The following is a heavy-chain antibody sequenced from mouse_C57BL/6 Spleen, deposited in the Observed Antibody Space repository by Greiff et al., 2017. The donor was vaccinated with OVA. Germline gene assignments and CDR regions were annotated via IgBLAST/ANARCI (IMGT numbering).Heavy chain of an antibody. CDR1: GFSLTSYA. CDR2: IWTGGGT. Sequence: VQLQQSGPGLVAPSQSLSITCTVSGFSLTSYAISWVRQPPGKGLEWLGAIWTGGGTNYNSALKSILSISKDNSKSQVFLKMNSLQTDDTARYDCARMTTVVAEGFAYWGQGTLVTVSA. D-gene: IGHD1-1*01. J-gene: IGHJ3*01. CDR3: ARMTTVVAEGFAY. V-gene: IGHV2-9-1*01.